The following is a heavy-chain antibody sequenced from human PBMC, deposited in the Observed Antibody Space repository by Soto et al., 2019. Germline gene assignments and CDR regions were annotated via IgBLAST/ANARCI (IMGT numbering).Heavy chain of an antibody. D-gene: IGHD4-17*01. V-gene: IGHV4-31*02. CDR2: IYYSGST. J-gene: IGHJ4*02. CDR3: ARGVTTAVYYFDY. Sequence: LCGGSISSGGYYWSWIRQHPGKGLEWIGYIYYSGSTYYNPSLKSRVTISVDTSKNQFSLKLSSVTAADTAVYYCARGVTTAVYYFDYWGQGTLVTVSS. CDR1: GGSISSGGYY.